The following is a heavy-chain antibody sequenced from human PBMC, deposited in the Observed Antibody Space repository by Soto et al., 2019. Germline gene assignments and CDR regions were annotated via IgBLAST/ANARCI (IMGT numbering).Heavy chain of an antibody. V-gene: IGHV1-69*01. CDR1: GESFGTSX. J-gene: IGHJ4*02. CDR3: ATGTAGVRIDDFDS. CDR2: LIPVLXHT. D-gene: IGHD3-10*01. Sequence: QVHLVQSGAEQKMPGSSVTVSCRTSGESFGTSXXXXXRQAPGHGLEWVGGLIPVLXHTFYAQKFHGRVSITSDESATTAFLDLTSLTFEDTAVYYCATGTAGVRIDDFDSWGQGSLVTVSS.